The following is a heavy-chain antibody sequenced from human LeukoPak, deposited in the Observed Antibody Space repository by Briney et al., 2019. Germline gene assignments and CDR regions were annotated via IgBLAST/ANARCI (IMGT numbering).Heavy chain of an antibody. CDR3: ARAQKIITIFGVVSDYFDY. CDR2: IYYCGST. J-gene: IGHJ4*02. V-gene: IGHV4-59*01. Sequence: SETLSLTCTVSGGSINSYYWSWIRQPPGKGLEWIGYIYYCGSTNYNPSLKSRVTISVDTSKNQFSLKLSSVTAADTAVYYCARAQKIITIFGVVSDYFDYWGQGTLVTVSS. D-gene: IGHD3-3*01. CDR1: GGSINSYY.